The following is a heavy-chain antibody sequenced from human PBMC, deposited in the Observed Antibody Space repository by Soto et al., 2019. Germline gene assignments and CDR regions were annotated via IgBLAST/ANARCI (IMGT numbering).Heavy chain of an antibody. CDR3: ANTGGLGLLDA. J-gene: IGHJ6*04. D-gene: IGHD3-16*01. Sequence: QVHLLESGPGLVKPSGTLSLTCTVSGGSISSRNRWSWVRQSPGKGLEWIGEVSHSGSTNSNPSLKSRVTISLDKSNDQFSLNLESMTAADAAVYFCANTGGLGLLDAWGKGTTVVVSS. V-gene: IGHV4-4*02. CDR1: GGSISSRNR. CDR2: VSHSGST.